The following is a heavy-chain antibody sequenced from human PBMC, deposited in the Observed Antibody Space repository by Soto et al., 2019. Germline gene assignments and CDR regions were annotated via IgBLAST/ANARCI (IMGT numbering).Heavy chain of an antibody. CDR3: ARGSRVNCSSTSCSDRPRNFDY. J-gene: IGHJ4*02. CDR1: GGSFSGYY. D-gene: IGHD2-2*01. V-gene: IGHV4-34*01. Sequence: PSETLSLTCAVYGGSFSGYYWSWIRQPPGKGLEWIGEINHSGSTNYNPSLKSRVTISVDTSKYQFSLKLSSVTAADTAVYYCARGSRVNCSSTSCSDRPRNFDYWGQGTLVTVSS. CDR2: INHSGST.